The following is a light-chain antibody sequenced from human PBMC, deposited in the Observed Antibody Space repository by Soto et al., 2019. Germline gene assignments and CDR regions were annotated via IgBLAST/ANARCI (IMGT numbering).Light chain of an antibody. CDR1: SSDIGGYNY. V-gene: IGLV2-14*01. CDR3: SSYTSSSTVI. CDR2: DVS. Sequence: QSALTQPASVSGSPGQSITISCTGTSSDIGGYNYISWYQQLPGKAPKFIIYDVSNRPSGVSNRFSGSRSGNTASLTISGLQAEDDADYYCSSYTSSSTVIFGGGTKLTVL. J-gene: IGLJ2*01.